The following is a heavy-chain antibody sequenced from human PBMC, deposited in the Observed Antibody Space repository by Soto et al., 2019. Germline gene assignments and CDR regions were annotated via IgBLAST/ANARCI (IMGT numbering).Heavy chain of an antibody. D-gene: IGHD2-21*01. CDR1: GYILTNYA. Sequence: RALLASSAASGYILTNYAMNWILQAPGKGLEWVSVIGGRGNSAYYADAVQGRFTISRDNSKNTLSLQMSSLTDDDTALYDCEREGRGSCDFCGRGTRGT. V-gene: IGHV3-23*01. CDR2: IGGRGNSA. J-gene: IGHJ6*02. CDR3: EREGRGSCDF.